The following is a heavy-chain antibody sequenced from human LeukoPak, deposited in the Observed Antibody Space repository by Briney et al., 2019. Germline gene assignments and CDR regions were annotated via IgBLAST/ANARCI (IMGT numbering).Heavy chain of an antibody. J-gene: IGHJ6*04. D-gene: IGHD3-10*02. Sequence: GGSLRLSCATSGFTFNDHYLGWVRQAPGKGLEWVSYISSSGSTIYYADSVKGRFTISRDNAKNSLYLQMNSLRAEDTAVYYCAELGITMIGGVWGKGTTVTISS. CDR1: GFTFNDHY. V-gene: IGHV3-11*04. CDR3: AELGITMIGGV. CDR2: ISSSGSTI.